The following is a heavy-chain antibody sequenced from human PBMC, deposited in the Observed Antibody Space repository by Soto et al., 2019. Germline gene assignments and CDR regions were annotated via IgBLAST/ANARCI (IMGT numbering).Heavy chain of an antibody. CDR1: GCSFTSYW. Sequence: PVESPMIPRKGAGCSFTSYWICWVRQMPGKSLEWVGVMYPGDSDRRYSPSLPGKVTISADISSSTVYLHWSSLTASDTAMYYCARSDTAMVMDWFDPWGQRTLVTVSS. V-gene: IGHV5-51*01. J-gene: IGHJ5*02. CDR2: MYPGDSDR. CDR3: ARSDTAMVMDWFDP. D-gene: IGHD5-18*01.